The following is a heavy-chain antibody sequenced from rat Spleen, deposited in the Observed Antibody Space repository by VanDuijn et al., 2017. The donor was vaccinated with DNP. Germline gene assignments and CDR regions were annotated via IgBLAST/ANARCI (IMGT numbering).Heavy chain of an antibody. CDR3: AEETTGVY. V-gene: IGHV2-6*01. Sequence: QVQLKESGPGLVQPSQTLSLTCTVSGFSLTDYSVHWVRQPPGKVLEWIAAISSGGSTYYNSALKSRLSISRDTSKSQVFLTMNSLQTDDTAVYYCAEETTGVYWGQGVMVTVSS. CDR2: ISSGGST. CDR1: GFSLTDYS. D-gene: IGHD1-1*01. J-gene: IGHJ2*01.